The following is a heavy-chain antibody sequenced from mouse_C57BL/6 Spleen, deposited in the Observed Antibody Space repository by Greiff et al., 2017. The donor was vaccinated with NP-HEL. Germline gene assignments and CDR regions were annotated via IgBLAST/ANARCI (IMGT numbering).Heavy chain of an antibody. Sequence: EVKLQESGPGLVKPSQSLSLTCSVTGYSITSGYYWNWIRQFPGNKLEWMGYISYDGSNNYNPSLKKRISITHDPSKNQFFLKLNSVTTEDTATYYGARGGTGPFAYWGQGTLVTVSA. J-gene: IGHJ3*01. CDR1: GYSITSGYY. D-gene: IGHD3-3*01. CDR3: ARGGTGPFAY. CDR2: ISYDGSN. V-gene: IGHV3-6*01.